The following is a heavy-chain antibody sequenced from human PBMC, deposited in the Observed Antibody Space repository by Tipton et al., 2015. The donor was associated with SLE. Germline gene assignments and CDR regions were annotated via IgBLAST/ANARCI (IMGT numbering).Heavy chain of an antibody. CDR1: GGSISSYY. Sequence: TLSLTCTVSGGSISSYYWSWIRQPPGKGLEWIGYIYTSGSTNYNPSLKSRVTISQDTSKNQFSLKLSSVTAADTAVYYCAGYCTSTSCYEARGGMDVWGQGTTVTVSS. CDR2: IYTSGST. CDR3: AGYCTSTSCYEARGGMDV. V-gene: IGHV4-59*01. J-gene: IGHJ6*02. D-gene: IGHD2-2*01.